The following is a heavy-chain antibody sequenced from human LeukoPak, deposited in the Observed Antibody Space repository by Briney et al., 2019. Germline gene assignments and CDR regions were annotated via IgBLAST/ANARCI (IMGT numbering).Heavy chain of an antibody. Sequence: GGSLRLSCAASGFTFSSYAMSWVRQAPGKGLEWVSAISGSGGSTYYADSVKGRFTISRDNPKNTLYLQMNSLRAEDTAVYYCAKGGYCSSTSCYPPTDWGQGTLVTVSS. CDR1: GFTFSSYA. D-gene: IGHD2-2*01. CDR3: AKGGYCSSTSCYPPTD. V-gene: IGHV3-23*01. CDR2: ISGSGGST. J-gene: IGHJ4*02.